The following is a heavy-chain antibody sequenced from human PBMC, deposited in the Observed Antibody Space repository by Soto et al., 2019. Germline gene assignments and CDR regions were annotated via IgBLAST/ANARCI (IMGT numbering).Heavy chain of an antibody. D-gene: IGHD2-15*01. Sequence: SETLSLTCTVSGGSISSYYWSWIRQPPGKGLEWIGFIYYSGSTNYNPSLKSRVTISADTSKNQFSLKLTSVTAADTAVYYCARVLAASLFHNWFDPWGQGTLVTVSS. V-gene: IGHV4-59*01. J-gene: IGHJ5*02. CDR3: ARVLAASLFHNWFDP. CDR2: IYYSGST. CDR1: GGSISSYY.